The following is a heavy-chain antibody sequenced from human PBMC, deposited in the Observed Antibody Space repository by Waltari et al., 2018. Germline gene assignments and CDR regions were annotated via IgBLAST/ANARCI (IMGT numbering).Heavy chain of an antibody. V-gene: IGHV1-3*01. Sequence: QVQLVQSGAEVKKPGASVKVSCKASGYTFTSYAMHWVRKAPGQRLEWMGWINAGNGNTKYSQKFQGRVTITRDTSASTAYMELSSLRSEDTAVYYCASKAVAGTDAFDIWGQGTMVTVSS. CDR3: ASKAVAGTDAFDI. CDR2: INAGNGNT. D-gene: IGHD6-19*01. CDR1: GYTFTSYA. J-gene: IGHJ3*02.